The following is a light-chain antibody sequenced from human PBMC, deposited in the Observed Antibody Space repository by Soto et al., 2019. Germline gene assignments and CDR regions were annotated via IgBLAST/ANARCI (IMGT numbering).Light chain of an antibody. Sequence: EIVLTQSPGTLSLSPGERATLSCRASQSVSSSYLAWYQQKPGQAPRLLIYGASDRATGIPDTCSGSGAGADFNLTISSMEHEDFVVYYCQQYGSSPPVTFGQGTRLEIK. CDR1: QSVSSSY. CDR3: QQYGSSPPVT. CDR2: GAS. J-gene: IGKJ5*01. V-gene: IGKV3-20*01.